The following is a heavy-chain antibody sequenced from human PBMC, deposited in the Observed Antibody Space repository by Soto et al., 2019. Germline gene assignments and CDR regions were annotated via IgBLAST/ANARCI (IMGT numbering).Heavy chain of an antibody. CDR2: IWYDGSNK. CDR1: GFTFSSYG. J-gene: IGHJ4*02. V-gene: IGHV3-33*08. D-gene: IGHD6-19*01. Sequence: PGGSLRLSCAASGFTFSSYGMHWVRQAPGKGLEWVAVIWYDGSNKYYADSVKGRFTISRDNSKNTLYLQMNSLRAEDTAVYYCARGPTTYSSGWYFSPFDYWGQGTLVTVSS. CDR3: ARGPTTYSSGWYFSPFDY.